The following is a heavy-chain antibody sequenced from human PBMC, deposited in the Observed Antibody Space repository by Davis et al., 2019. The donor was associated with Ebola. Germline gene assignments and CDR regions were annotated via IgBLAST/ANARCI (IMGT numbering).Heavy chain of an antibody. V-gene: IGHV4-31*03. D-gene: IGHD6-13*01. CDR3: ARVGGQLVHGGMDV. CDR1: GGSISSGGYY. J-gene: IGHJ6*02. Sequence: LRLSCTVSGGSISSGGYYWSWIRQHPGKGLEWIGYIYYSGSTYYNPSLKSRVTISVDTSKNQFSLKLSSVTAADTAVYYCARVGGQLVHGGMDVWGQGTTVTVSS. CDR2: IYYSGST.